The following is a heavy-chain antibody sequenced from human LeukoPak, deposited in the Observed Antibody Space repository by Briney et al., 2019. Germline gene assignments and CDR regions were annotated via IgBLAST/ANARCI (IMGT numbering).Heavy chain of an antibody. Sequence: SVKVSCKASGYTFTSYGISWVRQAPGQGLEWMGWISAYNGNTNYAQKLQGRVTMTTDTSTSTAYMELRSLRSDDTAVYYCARDNPIAAAGTLDYWGQGTLVTVSS. V-gene: IGHV1-18*01. J-gene: IGHJ4*02. D-gene: IGHD6-13*01. CDR1: GYTFTSYG. CDR2: ISAYNGNT. CDR3: ARDNPIAAAGTLDY.